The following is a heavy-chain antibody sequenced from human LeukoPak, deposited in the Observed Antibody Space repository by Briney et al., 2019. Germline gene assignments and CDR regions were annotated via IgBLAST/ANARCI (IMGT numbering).Heavy chain of an antibody. J-gene: IGHJ4*02. CDR1: GGSFSGYY. D-gene: IGHD3-10*01. V-gene: IGHV4-34*01. CDR3: ARNLMVRGVIWDY. Sequence: SETLSLTCAVYGGSFSGYYRSWIRQPPGKGLEWIGEINHSGSTNYNPSLKSRVTISVDTSKNQFSLKLSSVTAADTAVYYCARNLMVRGVIWDYWGQGTLVTVSS. CDR2: INHSGST.